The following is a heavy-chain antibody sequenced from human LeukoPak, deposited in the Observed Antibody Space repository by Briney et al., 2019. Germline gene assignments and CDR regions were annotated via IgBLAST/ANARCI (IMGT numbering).Heavy chain of an antibody. CDR1: GGSISSSSYY. D-gene: IGHD3-22*01. V-gene: IGHV4-39*01. J-gene: IGHJ1*01. CDR3: ADYYDSGGYFKYFHH. Sequence: SETLSLTCTVSGGSISSSSYYWGWIRQPPGKGLEWIGTIYYSGSTYYNPSLKSRVTMSVDTSKNQFSLKLSSVTAADTAVYYCADYYDSGGYFKYFHHWGQGTLVTVSS. CDR2: IYYSGST.